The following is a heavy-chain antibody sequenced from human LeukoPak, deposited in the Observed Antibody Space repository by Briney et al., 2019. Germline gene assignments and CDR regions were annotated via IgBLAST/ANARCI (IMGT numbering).Heavy chain of an antibody. J-gene: IGHJ4*02. CDR3: AREVDSGSYYVSFDY. V-gene: IGHV1-18*01. D-gene: IGHD1-26*01. CDR1: GYTFTSYG. Sequence: ASVNVSCKASGYTFTSYGISWVRQAPGQGLEWMGWISAYNGNTNYAQKLQGRVTMTTDTSTSTAYMELRSLRSDDTAVYYCAREVDSGSYYVSFDYWGQGTLVTVSS. CDR2: ISAYNGNT.